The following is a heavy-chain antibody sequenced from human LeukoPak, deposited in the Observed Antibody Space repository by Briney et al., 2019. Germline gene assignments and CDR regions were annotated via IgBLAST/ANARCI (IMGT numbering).Heavy chain of an antibody. CDR1: GYSFTGCF. J-gene: IGHJ4*02. CDR2: INPSNGLT. V-gene: IGHV1-2*02. CDR3: ARAWGSLYYFDH. Sequence: ASVKVSCKASGYSFTGCFLHWVRQAPGQGLEWMGWINPSNGLTNYTQKFKGRVTMTRDTSSATGYMELNRLTSDDTAVFYCARAWGSLYYFDHWGQGTLVTVSS. D-gene: IGHD3-16*01.